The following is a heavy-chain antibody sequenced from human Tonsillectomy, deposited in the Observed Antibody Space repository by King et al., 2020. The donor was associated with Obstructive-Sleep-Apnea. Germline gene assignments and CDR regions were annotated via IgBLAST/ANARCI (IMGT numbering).Heavy chain of an antibody. Sequence: RVQLQESGPGLVKPSETLSLTCTVSGASVSSATYYWGWIRQPPGKGLEWIGYIYYNGSTYYNPSLKSRVTISVDTSRNQFSLKLSSMTAADTAVYYCARAPNPLYSSSWSWGQGTLVAVSS. CDR2: IYYNGST. CDR1: GASVSSATYY. CDR3: ARAPNPLYSSSWS. D-gene: IGHD6-13*01. V-gene: IGHV4-39*06. J-gene: IGHJ5*02.